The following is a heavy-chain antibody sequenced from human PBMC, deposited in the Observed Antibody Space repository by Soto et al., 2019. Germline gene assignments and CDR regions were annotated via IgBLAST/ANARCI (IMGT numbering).Heavy chain of an antibody. CDR2: FIPVFDTA. V-gene: IGHV1-69*01. J-gene: IGHJ3*02. Sequence: QVQLVQSGAEMMKPGSSVRVSCKASGDTFSTLPITWVRQAPGHGLEWMGLFIPVFDTATYAQKFQGRVTLTADESRSTAYMELGSLRSQDSAVYYCARHYSDRSGGAFDIWGQRTMVTVS. CDR1: GDTFSTLP. CDR3: ARHYSDRSGGAFDI. D-gene: IGHD3-22*01.